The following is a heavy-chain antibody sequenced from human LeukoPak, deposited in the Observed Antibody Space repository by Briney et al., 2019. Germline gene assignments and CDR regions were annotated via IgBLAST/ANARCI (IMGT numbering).Heavy chain of an antibody. Sequence: PGRSLRLSCAASGFTFSSYAMHWVRQAPGKGLEWVTVISYDGSNKYYADSVKGRFTISRDNSKNTLYLQMNSLRAEDTAVYYCARMGDSSSWRRWFDPWGQGTLVTVSS. CDR2: ISYDGSNK. D-gene: IGHD6-13*01. CDR1: GFTFSSYA. J-gene: IGHJ5*02. CDR3: ARMGDSSSWRRWFDP. V-gene: IGHV3-30*14.